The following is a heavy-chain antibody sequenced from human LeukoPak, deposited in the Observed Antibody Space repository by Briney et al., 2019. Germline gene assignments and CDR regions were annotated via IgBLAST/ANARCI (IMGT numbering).Heavy chain of an antibody. CDR3: AKQFGSSSLFDY. V-gene: IGHV3-30*18. J-gene: IGHJ4*02. D-gene: IGHD6-6*01. Sequence: PGGSLRLSCVASGFTFSTSGMHWLRQAPGKGLEWVAVMSYDGGHKYYAESVEGRFTISRDNSKNTLYLQMNSLRAEDTAVYYCAKQFGSSSLFDYWGQGTLVTVSS. CDR1: GFTFSTSG. CDR2: MSYDGGHK.